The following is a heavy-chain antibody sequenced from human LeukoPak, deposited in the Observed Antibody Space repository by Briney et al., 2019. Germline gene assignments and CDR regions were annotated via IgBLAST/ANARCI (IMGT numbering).Heavy chain of an antibody. CDR1: GGSISSYY. Sequence: SSETLSLTCTVSGGSISSYYWSWIRQPPGKGLEWIGYIYYSGSTNYNPSLKSRVTISVDTSKNQFSLKLSSVTAADTAVYYCARVGFGELLSPFDYWGQGTLVTVSS. V-gene: IGHV4-59*01. J-gene: IGHJ4*02. D-gene: IGHD3-10*01. CDR3: ARVGFGELLSPFDY. CDR2: IYYSGST.